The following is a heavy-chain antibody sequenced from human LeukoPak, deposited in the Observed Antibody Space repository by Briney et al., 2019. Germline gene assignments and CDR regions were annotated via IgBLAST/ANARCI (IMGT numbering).Heavy chain of an antibody. CDR1: GFTFSSYS. Sequence: GGSLKLSCAASGFTFSSYSMNWVRQAPGKGLEWVSSISSSSSYIYYADSVKGRFTISRDNAKNSLYLQMNSLRSEDTAVYYCAREFHGMATEYWGQGTLVTVSS. V-gene: IGHV3-21*01. D-gene: IGHD5-24*01. CDR3: AREFHGMATEY. CDR2: ISSSSSYI. J-gene: IGHJ4*02.